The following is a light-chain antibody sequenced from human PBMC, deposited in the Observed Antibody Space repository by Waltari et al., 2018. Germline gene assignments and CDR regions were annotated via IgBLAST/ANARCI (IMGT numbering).Light chain of an antibody. CDR2: GNT. CDR3: QSYDSSLSASV. J-gene: IGLJ3*02. Sequence: QSVLTQPPSMSGAPGQKVTIPCTGGSSNFGAGYDVHWYQQFPGTAPKLLIFGNTNRASGVPGLFSGSRSGTSASLAIAGLQSEDEAVYYCQSYDSSLSASVFGGGTKVTVL. V-gene: IGLV1-40*01. CDR1: SSNFGAGYD.